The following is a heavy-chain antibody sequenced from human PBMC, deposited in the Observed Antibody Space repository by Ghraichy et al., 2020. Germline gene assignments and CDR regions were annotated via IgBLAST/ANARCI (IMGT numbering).Heavy chain of an antibody. D-gene: IGHD2-15*01. CDR1: GGSFSTSY. Sequence: SETLSLTCTVSGGSFSTSYWSWVRQPPGRGLEWIADIYYTGSSNYNPSLKSRVTISVDTSKNQFSLKLNSVTAADTAVYYCARVTTSGGRDYFDYWGQGTLVTVSS. V-gene: IGHV4-59*12. J-gene: IGHJ4*02. CDR3: ARVTTSGGRDYFDY. CDR2: IYYTGSS.